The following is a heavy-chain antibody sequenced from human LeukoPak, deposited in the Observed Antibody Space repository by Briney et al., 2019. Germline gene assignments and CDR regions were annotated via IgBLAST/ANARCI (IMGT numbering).Heavy chain of an antibody. CDR3: ARGWPGDAFDI. CDR1: GGSISSYY. D-gene: IGHD2-15*01. Sequence: PSETLSLTCFVSGGSISSYYWSWIRQPPGKGLEWIGYIYYSGSTNYNPSLKSRVTISVDTSKNQFSLKLSSVTAADTAVYYCARGWPGDAFDIWGQGTMVTVSS. V-gene: IGHV4-59*01. CDR2: IYYSGST. J-gene: IGHJ3*02.